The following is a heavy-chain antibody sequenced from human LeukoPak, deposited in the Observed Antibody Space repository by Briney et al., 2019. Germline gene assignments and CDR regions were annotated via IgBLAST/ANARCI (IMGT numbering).Heavy chain of an antibody. CDR3: ARDMIILQS. CDR2: IKQDGSEK. CDR1: GFIFSNYW. D-gene: IGHD3-16*01. Sequence: GGSLSLSCSSSGFIFSNYWMTWVRQAPGKGLEWVAKIKQDGSEKYYVDSVKGRFTISRDNAKKSLYLQMNSLRAEDTAVYFCARDMIILQSWGQGTLVTVSS. J-gene: IGHJ5*02. V-gene: IGHV3-7*04.